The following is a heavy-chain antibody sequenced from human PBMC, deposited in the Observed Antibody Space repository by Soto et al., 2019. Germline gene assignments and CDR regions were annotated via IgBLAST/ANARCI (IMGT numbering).Heavy chain of an antibody. CDR2: ISNDGSIQ. CDR1: GFTFSSYG. Sequence: QVQLLESGGSVLQPGRSLRLSCEASGFTFSSYGMHWVRQAPGKGLEWVTIISNDGSIQYYGDSVKGRFTVSRDKSKNTLFLEMNSLTAEDTATYYCAKDRRDSSGTCSRCFGMDVWGQGTTVTVSS. V-gene: IGHV3-30*18. D-gene: IGHD3-22*01. J-gene: IGHJ6*02. CDR3: AKDRRDSSGTCSRCFGMDV.